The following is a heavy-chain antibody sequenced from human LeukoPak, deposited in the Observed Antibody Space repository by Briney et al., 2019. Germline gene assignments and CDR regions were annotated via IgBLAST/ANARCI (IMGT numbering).Heavy chain of an antibody. CDR2: INPSGGST. D-gene: IGHD6-19*01. CDR1: GYTFTSNF. CDR3: ARVSSEAGDY. Sequence: GASVKVSCKAFGYTFTSNFMHWVRQAPGQGLEWMGIINPSGGSTNYAQKFQGRVAMTRDRSTSTFYMELSSLRSEDTAVYYCARVSSEAGDYWGQGTLVTVSS. J-gene: IGHJ4*02. V-gene: IGHV1-46*01.